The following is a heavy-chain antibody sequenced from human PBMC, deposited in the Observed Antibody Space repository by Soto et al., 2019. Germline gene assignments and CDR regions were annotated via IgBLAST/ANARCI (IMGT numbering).Heavy chain of an antibody. V-gene: IGHV4-4*02. Sequence: SETLSLTCTLSGGSVRAPDWWNWVRQSPDKGLEWIAEVHISGHSNYNPSLRSRVSVSIDSSENQFYLNLNSVTAADTAIYYCARVRQGCSANNCYFDPWGQGTQVTVSS. J-gene: IGHJ5*01. CDR1: GGSVRAPDW. CDR2: VHISGHS. CDR3: ARVRQGCSANNCYFDP. D-gene: IGHD1-1*01.